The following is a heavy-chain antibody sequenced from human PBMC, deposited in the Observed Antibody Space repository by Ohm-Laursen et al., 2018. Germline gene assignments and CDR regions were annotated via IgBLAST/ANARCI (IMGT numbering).Heavy chain of an antibody. D-gene: IGHD2-21*02. CDR2: IYYSGST. J-gene: IGHJ6*02. Sequence: SETLSLTCTVSGGSISSYYWSWIRQPPGKGLEWIGYIYYSGSTNYNPSLKSRVTISVDTSKNQFSLKLSSVTAADTAVYYCARDSYGGGDFSYYYYYGMDVWGQGTMVTVSS. V-gene: IGHV4-59*01. CDR1: GGSISSYY. CDR3: ARDSYGGGDFSYYYYYGMDV.